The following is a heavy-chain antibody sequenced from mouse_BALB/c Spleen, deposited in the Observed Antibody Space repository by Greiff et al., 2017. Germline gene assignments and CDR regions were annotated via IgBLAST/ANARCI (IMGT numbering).Heavy chain of an antibody. Sequence: EVQLQESGPSLVKPSQTLSLTCSVTGDSITSGYWNWIRKFPGNKLEYMGYISYSGSTYYNPSLKSRISITRDTSENQYYLQLNSVTTEDTATYYCARFYYYGSSYGGYAMDYWGQGTSVTVSS. CDR1: GDSITSGY. J-gene: IGHJ4*01. D-gene: IGHD1-1*01. CDR3: ARFYYYGSSYGGYAMDY. V-gene: IGHV3-8*02. CDR2: ISYSGST.